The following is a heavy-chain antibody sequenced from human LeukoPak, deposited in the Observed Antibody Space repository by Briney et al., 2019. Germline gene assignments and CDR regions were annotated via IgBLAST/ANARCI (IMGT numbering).Heavy chain of an antibody. CDR1: GGSFSGYY. J-gene: IGHJ4*02. V-gene: IGHV4-34*01. Sequence: SETLSLTCAVYGGSFSGYYWSWIRQPPGKGLEWIGEINHSGSTNYNPSLKSRVTISVDTSKNQFPLKLSSVTAADTAVYYCARAPHIVVVPAAYDYWGQGTLVTVSS. CDR3: ARAPHIVVVPAAYDY. CDR2: INHSGST. D-gene: IGHD2-2*01.